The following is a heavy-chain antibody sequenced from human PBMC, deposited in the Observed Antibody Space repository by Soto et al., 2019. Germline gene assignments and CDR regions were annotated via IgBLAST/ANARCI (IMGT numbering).Heavy chain of an antibody. J-gene: IGHJ4*02. Sequence: PGGPLRLSYAASGFTFSSFGMHWVRQAPGKGLEWVAVISYDGSNKYYADSVKGRFTISRDNSKNTLYLQMNSLRAEDTAVYYCAKVRDFFHWGQGTLVTVSS. D-gene: IGHD3-3*01. CDR2: ISYDGSNK. CDR3: AKVRDFFH. CDR1: GFTFSSFG. V-gene: IGHV3-30*18.